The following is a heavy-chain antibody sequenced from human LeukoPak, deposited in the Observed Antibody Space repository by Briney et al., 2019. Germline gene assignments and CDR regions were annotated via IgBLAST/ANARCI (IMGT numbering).Heavy chain of an antibody. CDR1: GGSISSYY. J-gene: IGHJ4*02. CDR2: IYYSGST. Sequence: PSETLSLTCTVYGGSISSYYWSWIRQPPGKGLEWIGYIYYSGSTNYNPSLKSRVTISVDTSKNQFSLKLSSVTAADTAVYYCARGSRGSYSNFDYWAQGTLVTVFS. D-gene: IGHD1-26*01. V-gene: IGHV4-59*01. CDR3: ARGSRGSYSNFDY.